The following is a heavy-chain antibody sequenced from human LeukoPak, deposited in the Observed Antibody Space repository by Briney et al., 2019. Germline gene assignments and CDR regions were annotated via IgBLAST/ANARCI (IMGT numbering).Heavy chain of an antibody. CDR1: GFTFSTYA. D-gene: IGHD1-1*01. V-gene: IGHV3-23*01. CDR2: ISGSDDNT. Sequence: GGSMRLSCAASGFTFSTYAMSWVRQAPGKGLEWVSAISGSDDNTYYADSVKGRFTISGDNSKNTLYLQMNSLRAEDTAVYYCTKDHWDCWGQGTLVTVSS. CDR3: TKDHWDC. J-gene: IGHJ4*02.